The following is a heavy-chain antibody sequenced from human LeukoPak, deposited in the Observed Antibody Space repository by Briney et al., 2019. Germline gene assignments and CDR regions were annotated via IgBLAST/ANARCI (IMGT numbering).Heavy chain of an antibody. CDR3: ARHDVGCSGGSCYLYYFDY. D-gene: IGHD2-15*01. Sequence: SETLSLTCTVSGGSISSSSYYWGWIRQPPGKGLEWIGSIYYSGSTYNNPSLKSRVTISVDTSKNQFPLKLSSVTAADTAVYYCARHDVGCSGGSCYLYYFDYWGQGTLVTVSS. CDR2: IYYSGST. CDR1: GGSISSSSYY. J-gene: IGHJ4*02. V-gene: IGHV4-39*01.